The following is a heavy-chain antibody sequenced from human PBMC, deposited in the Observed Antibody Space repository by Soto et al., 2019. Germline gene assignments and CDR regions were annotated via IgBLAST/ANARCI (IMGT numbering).Heavy chain of an antibody. Sequence: GGSLRLSCAASGFTFNDYAMHWVRQAPGKGLEWLSGISWNSGSIGYADSVKGRFTISRDNAKNSLYLQMNSLRAEDTAFYYCAKGVDTAMVTLGAFDIWGQGTMVTVSS. CDR2: ISWNSGSI. CDR1: GFTFNDYA. J-gene: IGHJ3*02. D-gene: IGHD5-18*01. V-gene: IGHV3-9*01. CDR3: AKGVDTAMVTLGAFDI.